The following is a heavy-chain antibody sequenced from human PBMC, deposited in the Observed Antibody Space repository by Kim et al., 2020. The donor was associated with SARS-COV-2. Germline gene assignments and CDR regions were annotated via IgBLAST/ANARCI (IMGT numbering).Heavy chain of an antibody. Sequence: ASVKVSCKASGYTFTSYGIRWVRQAPGKGLEWMGWISAYNCNTNYAQKLQGRVTMTTDTSTGPAYMELRSLSSDDTAVYYCARNSSWLHLEDYYYCWDVW. CDR2: ISAYNCNT. J-gene: IGHJ6*01. CDR3: ARNSSWLHLEDYYYCWDV. D-gene: IGHD5-12*01. V-gene: IGHV1-18*01. CDR1: GYTFTSYG.